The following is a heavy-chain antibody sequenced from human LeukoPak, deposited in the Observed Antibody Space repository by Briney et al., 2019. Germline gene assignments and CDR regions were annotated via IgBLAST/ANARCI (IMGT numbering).Heavy chain of an antibody. J-gene: IGHJ4*02. CDR2: IYSGGST. Sequence: PGGSLRLSCAASGFTVSSNYMSWVRQAPGKGLEWVSVIYSGGSTYYADSVKGRFTISRDNSKNTLYLQMNSLRAEDTAVYYCARGECGDYLDYWGQGTLVTVSS. CDR3: ARGECGDYLDY. V-gene: IGHV3-66*02. CDR1: GFTVSSNY. D-gene: IGHD3-10*01.